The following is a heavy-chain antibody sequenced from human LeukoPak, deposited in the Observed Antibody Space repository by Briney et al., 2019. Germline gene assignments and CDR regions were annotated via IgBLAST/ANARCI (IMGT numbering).Heavy chain of an antibody. V-gene: IGHV1-2*02. D-gene: IGHD3-22*01. CDR1: GYTFTGSY. CDR2: INPNRGGT. Sequence: ASVKVSCKASGYTFTGSYMHGVRQAPGQGLEWMGWINPNRGGTNYAQNFQGRVTMTRDTSISTAYMELSRLRSDDTAVYYCARGRITEFYDTSAYYRGDYFDYWGQGTLVTVSS. CDR3: ARGRITEFYDTSAYYRGDYFDY. J-gene: IGHJ4*02.